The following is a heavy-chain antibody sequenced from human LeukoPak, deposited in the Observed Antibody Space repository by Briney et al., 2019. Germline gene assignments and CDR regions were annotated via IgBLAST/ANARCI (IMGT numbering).Heavy chain of an antibody. V-gene: IGHV3-23*01. J-gene: IGHJ4*02. CDR2: ISGSGGST. CDR3: ATQGAAMGDY. D-gene: IGHD6-25*01. CDR1: GFTFNTYA. Sequence: GGSLRLSCSASGFTFNTYAMHWVRQAPGKGLEWVSAISGSGGSTYYADSVQGRFTISRDNSKNTLWLQMNSLRAEDTAVYYCATQGAAMGDYWGQGTLVTVSS.